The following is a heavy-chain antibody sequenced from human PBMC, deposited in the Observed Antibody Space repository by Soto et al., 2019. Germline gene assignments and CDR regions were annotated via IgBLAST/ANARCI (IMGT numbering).Heavy chain of an antibody. D-gene: IGHD6-13*01. CDR2: ISYDGSDK. J-gene: IGHJ4*02. Sequence: QVQLVESGGGVVQPGRSLRLSCAASGFTFSSNGMHWVRQAPGKGLEWVAVISYDGSDKYYADSVKGRFTISRDNSKNTLYLQMSSLRAEDTAVYYCAKDRSSSWAFDYWGQGTLVTVSS. CDR1: GFTFSSNG. CDR3: AKDRSSSWAFDY. V-gene: IGHV3-30*18.